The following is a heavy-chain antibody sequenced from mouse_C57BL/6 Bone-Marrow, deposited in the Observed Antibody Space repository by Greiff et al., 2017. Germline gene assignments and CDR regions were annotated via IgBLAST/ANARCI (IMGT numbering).Heavy chain of an antibody. V-gene: IGHV5-9-1*02. CDR2: ISSGGDYI. J-gene: IGHJ1*03. CDR1: GFTFSSYA. D-gene: IGHD1-1*01. CDR3: TRDRDYGSSPRYFDV. Sequence: EVQRVESGEGLVKPGGSLKLSCAASGFTFSSYAMSWVRQTPEKRLEWVAYISSGGDYIYYADTVKGRFTISRDNARNTLYLQMSSLKSEDTAMYYCTRDRDYGSSPRYFDVWGTGTTVTVSS.